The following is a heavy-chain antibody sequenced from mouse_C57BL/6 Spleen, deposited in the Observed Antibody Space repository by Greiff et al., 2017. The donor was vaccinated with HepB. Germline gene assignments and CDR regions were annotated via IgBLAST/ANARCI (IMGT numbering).Heavy chain of an antibody. CDR3: ARDSKGYFDV. J-gene: IGHJ1*03. D-gene: IGHD2-5*01. Sequence: QVQLQQPGAELVRPGTSVKLSCKASGYTFTSYWMHWVKQRPGQGLEWIGVIDPSDSYTNYNQKFKGKATLTVDTSSSTAYMQLSSLTSEDSAVYYCARDSKGYFDVWGTGTTVTVSS. CDR1: GYTFTSYW. CDR2: IDPSDSYT. V-gene: IGHV1-59*01.